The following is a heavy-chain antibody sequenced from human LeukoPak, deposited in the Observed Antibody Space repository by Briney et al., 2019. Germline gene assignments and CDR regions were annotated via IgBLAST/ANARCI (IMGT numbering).Heavy chain of an antibody. Sequence: GGSLRLSCAASEFTFGNYWMSWVRQVPGKGPEWVANIRQDGNEFYYVDSVKGRFTISRDNAKNSLYLQMNSLRAEDTALYYCARDFGGSGSYYKGNIDYWGQGTLVTVSS. J-gene: IGHJ4*02. CDR2: IRQDGNEF. CDR3: ARDFGGSGSYYKGNIDY. V-gene: IGHV3-7*03. CDR1: EFTFGNYW. D-gene: IGHD3-10*01.